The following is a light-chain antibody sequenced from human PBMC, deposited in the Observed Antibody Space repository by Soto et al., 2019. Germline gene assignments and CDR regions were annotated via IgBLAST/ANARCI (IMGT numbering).Light chain of an antibody. V-gene: IGLV2-23*03. CDR3: GSYAASSTFRVYV. CDR2: EGT. J-gene: IGLJ1*01. CDR1: SSDVGSYNL. Sequence: QSALTQPASVSGSPGQSITISCTGTSSDVGSYNLVSWYQPHPGKAPKLMIYEGTQRPSVVSNRFAGSKSGNTASLTISGVQAEDEADYYCGSYAASSTFRVYVFGTGTKLTVL.